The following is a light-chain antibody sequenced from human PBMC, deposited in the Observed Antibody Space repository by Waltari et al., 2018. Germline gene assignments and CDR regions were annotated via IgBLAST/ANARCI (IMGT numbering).Light chain of an antibody. J-gene: IGKJ4*01. CDR2: GAS. CDR3: QQYKSYPLT. Sequence: DIQMTQSPSTLSASVGDRVTITCRASQSIGYFLAWYQQKPGKAPKPLIYGASTLQSGVPSRFSGSGSGTEFALTIGSLQPDDFATYHCQQYKSYPLTFGGGTKVEIK. V-gene: IGKV1-5*01. CDR1: QSIGYF.